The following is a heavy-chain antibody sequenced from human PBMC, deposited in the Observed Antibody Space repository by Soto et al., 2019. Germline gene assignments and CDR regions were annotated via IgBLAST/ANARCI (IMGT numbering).Heavy chain of an antibody. CDR1: GGSISSSSYY. J-gene: IGHJ5*02. V-gene: IGHV4-39*01. CDR3: ARHPEVWSGYHMVGCFDP. D-gene: IGHD3-3*01. CDR2: IYYSGST. Sequence: QLQLQESGPGLVKPSETLSLTCTVSGGSISSSSYYWGWIRQPPGKGLEWIGSIYYSGSTYYNPSLKSRVTISVDTAKTQFSLKLSSVTASDTAVYYCARHPEVWSGYHMVGCFDPWGQGTLVTVSS.